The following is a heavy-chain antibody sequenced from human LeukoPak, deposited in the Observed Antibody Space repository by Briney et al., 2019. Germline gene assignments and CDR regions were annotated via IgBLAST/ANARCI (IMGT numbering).Heavy chain of an antibody. V-gene: IGHV3-21*01. CDR2: IDTSGSYI. CDR1: GFTFSTYS. D-gene: IGHD3-10*01. CDR3: ARGRSITLLRGVAMSDGFDI. J-gene: IGHJ3*02. Sequence: GGSLRLSCAASGFTFSTYSMNWVRQAPGKGLEWVSFIDTSGSYIYYGDSMKGRFTISRDNAKNSLYLQMTGLRAEDTAVYYCARGRSITLLRGVAMSDGFDIWGQGAMVTVSS.